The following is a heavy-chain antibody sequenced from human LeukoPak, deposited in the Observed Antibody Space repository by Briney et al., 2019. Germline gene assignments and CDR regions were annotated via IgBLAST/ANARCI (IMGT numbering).Heavy chain of an antibody. CDR1: GFTFDDYA. CDR3: AKVDGDYVGGYYYYYMDV. D-gene: IGHD4-17*01. CDR2: ISWDGGST. Sequence: PGGSLRLSCAASGFTFDDYAMHWVRQAPGKGLEWVSLISWDGGSTYYADSVKGRFTISRDNSKNSLYLQMNGLRAEDTALYYCAKVDGDYVGGYYYYYMDVWGKGTTVTVSS. J-gene: IGHJ6*03. V-gene: IGHV3-43D*03.